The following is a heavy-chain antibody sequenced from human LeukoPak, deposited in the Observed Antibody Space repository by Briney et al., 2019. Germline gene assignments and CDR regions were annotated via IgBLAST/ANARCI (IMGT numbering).Heavy chain of an antibody. D-gene: IGHD5-24*01. CDR3: AREERWLQLNFDY. J-gene: IGHJ4*02. Sequence: SQTLSLTCTVSGGSISSGSYYWSWIRQPAGKGLEWIGRIYTSGSTNYNPSLKSRVTISVDTSKNQFSLKLSSVTAADTAVYYCAREERWLQLNFDYWGQGTLVTVS. V-gene: IGHV4-61*02. CDR2: IYTSGST. CDR1: GGSISSGSYY.